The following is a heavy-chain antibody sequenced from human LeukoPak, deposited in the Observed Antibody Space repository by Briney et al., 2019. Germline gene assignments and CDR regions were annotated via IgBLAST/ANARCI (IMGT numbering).Heavy chain of an antibody. J-gene: IGHJ6*03. D-gene: IGHD3-22*01. Sequence: SETLSLTCAVSGGSFSGYYWSWIRQPPGKGLEWIGEINHSGSTNYNPSLKSRVTISVDTSKNQFSLKLSSVTAAHTAVYYCARGRSDSSGYYLSYYYSYYYMDVWGKGTTVTVS. CDR2: INHSGST. CDR1: GGSFSGYY. V-gene: IGHV4-34*01. CDR3: ARGRSDSSGYYLSYYYSYYYMDV.